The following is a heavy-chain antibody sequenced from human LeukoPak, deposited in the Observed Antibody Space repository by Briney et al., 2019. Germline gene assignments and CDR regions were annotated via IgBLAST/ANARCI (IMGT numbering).Heavy chain of an antibody. J-gene: IGHJ4*02. V-gene: IGHV3-33*01. Sequence: GGSLRLSSAASGVSFSDFGMHWVRQAPGKGLEWVAVVWFDGTNRYYADSVKGRFTVSRDNSKNTLDLQMSSLRAEDTAIYYCARGQITGTTNWFDYWGQGTLVTVSS. CDR2: VWFDGTNR. CDR1: GVSFSDFG. D-gene: IGHD1-7*01. CDR3: ARGQITGTTNWFDY.